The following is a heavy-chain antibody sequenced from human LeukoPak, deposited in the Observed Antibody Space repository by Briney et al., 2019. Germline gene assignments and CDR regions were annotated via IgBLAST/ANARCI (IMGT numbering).Heavy chain of an antibody. V-gene: IGHV3-23*01. CDR2: IIDDGSST. D-gene: IGHD1-26*01. CDR1: GFTFNRNV. Sequence: PGGSLRLSCAASGFTFNRNVMSWVRQAPGKGLEWVSAIIDDGSSTYYADSVKGRFTISRDNSKNTLYLQMNSLRAEDTALYFCARLFNAGLGAPLDYGGQGTLVSVSS. CDR3: ARLFNAGLGAPLDY. J-gene: IGHJ4*02.